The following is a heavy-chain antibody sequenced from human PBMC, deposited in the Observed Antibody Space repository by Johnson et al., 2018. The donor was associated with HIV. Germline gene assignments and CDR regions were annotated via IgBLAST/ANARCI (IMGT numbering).Heavy chain of an antibody. V-gene: IGHV3-64*01. Sequence: MLLVESGGGLVQPGGSLRLSCAASGFTFSSYAMHWVRQAPGKGLEYVSAISSNGGSTYYANSVKGRFTISRDNSKNTLYLQMNSLRAEDTAVYYCARGSGVRTGGDSDAFDIWGQGTMVIVSS. CDR2: ISSNGGST. CDR3: ARGSGVRTGGDSDAFDI. J-gene: IGHJ3*02. CDR1: GFTFSSYA. D-gene: IGHD4-17*01.